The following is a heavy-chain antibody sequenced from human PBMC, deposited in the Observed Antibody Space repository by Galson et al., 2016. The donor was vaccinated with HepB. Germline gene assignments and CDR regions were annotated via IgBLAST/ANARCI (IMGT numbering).Heavy chain of an antibody. Sequence: SLRLSCAASGFNVNDYGIHWVRQAPGQGLEWLAIMWSDGRNKYSADSVKGRFIISRDNSKNTLHLQLNSLRAEGTAVYYCARDRWYGSGSHSNSGFDYWGQGTLVTVSS. CDR3: ARDRWYGSGSHSNSGFDY. D-gene: IGHD3-10*01. J-gene: IGHJ4*02. CDR2: MWSDGRNK. CDR1: GFNVNDYG. V-gene: IGHV3-33*01.